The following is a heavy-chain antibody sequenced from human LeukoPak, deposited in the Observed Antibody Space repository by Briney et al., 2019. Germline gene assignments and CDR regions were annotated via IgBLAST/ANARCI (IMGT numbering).Heavy chain of an antibody. CDR3: ARDIPSGFYTPDY. V-gene: IGHV3-7*01. J-gene: IGHJ4*02. CDR2: IETDGDEK. CDR1: GFTFSDYW. D-gene: IGHD5-12*01. Sequence: GGSLRLSCVASGFTFSDYWMSWVRQAPGMGLEWVANIETDGDEKNYVDSVKGRFTISRDNARNSLHLQMSSLRVEDTAVYYCARDIPSGFYTPDYWGRGTLVTVSS.